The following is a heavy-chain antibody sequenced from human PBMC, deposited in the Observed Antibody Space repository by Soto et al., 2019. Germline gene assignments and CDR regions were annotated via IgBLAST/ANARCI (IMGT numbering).Heavy chain of an antibody. CDR2: IFHSGST. CDR1: GGFISSANW. J-gene: IGHJ4*02. CDR3: ARGSFHLPTY. Sequence: SETLSLTCAVSGGFISSANWWIWVRQSPGKGLEWIGEIFHSGSTNYSPSLKTRVTISVDKSKNHFSLDLSSVTAADTAVYYCARGSFHLPTYWGKG. V-gene: IGHV4-4*02.